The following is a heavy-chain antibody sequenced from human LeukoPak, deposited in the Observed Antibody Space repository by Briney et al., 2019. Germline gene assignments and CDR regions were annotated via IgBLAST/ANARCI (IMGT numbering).Heavy chain of an antibody. Sequence: ASVKVSCKASGGTFSSYAISWVRQAPGQGLEWMGRIIPIFGTANYAQKFQGRVTITTDESTSTAYMELSSLRSEDTAAYYCARERYGYSYGPIDYWGQGTLVTVSS. CDR2: IIPIFGTA. V-gene: IGHV1-69*05. J-gene: IGHJ4*02. D-gene: IGHD5-18*01. CDR1: GGTFSSYA. CDR3: ARERYGYSYGPIDY.